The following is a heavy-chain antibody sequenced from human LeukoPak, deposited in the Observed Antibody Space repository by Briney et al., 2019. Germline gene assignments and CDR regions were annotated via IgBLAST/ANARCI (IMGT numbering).Heavy chain of an antibody. J-gene: IGHJ6*03. D-gene: IGHD3-9*01. CDR1: GGTFSIYA. CDR3: ARAPASLRYFEDYYYMDV. V-gene: IGHV1-69*05. Sequence: SVKLSCKASGGTFSIYAISWVRHAPGQGLEWMGSILPIFGTANYAQKSQGSLTITTDESTSTPYMELSSLRSEDTAVYYCARAPASLRYFEDYYYMDVWGKGTTVTVSS. CDR2: ILPIFGTA.